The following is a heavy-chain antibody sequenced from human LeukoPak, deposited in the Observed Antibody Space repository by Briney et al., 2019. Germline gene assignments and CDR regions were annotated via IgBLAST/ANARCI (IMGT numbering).Heavy chain of an antibody. Sequence: PSETLSLTCTVSGGSISSYYWSWIRQPAGKGLEWIGRIYSTGSTNYNPSLKGRVTMSVDTSKNQFSLRLRSVTAADTAVYYCARQIASASTAGFDFWGQGALVTVSS. J-gene: IGHJ4*02. CDR1: GGSISSYY. D-gene: IGHD6-13*01. V-gene: IGHV4-4*07. CDR3: ARQIASASTAGFDF. CDR2: IYSTGST.